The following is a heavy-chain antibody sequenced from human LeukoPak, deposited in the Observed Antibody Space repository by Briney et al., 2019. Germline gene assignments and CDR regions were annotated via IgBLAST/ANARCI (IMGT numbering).Heavy chain of an antibody. CDR1: GGTFSSYA. D-gene: IGHD3-10*01. J-gene: IGHJ4*02. CDR3: ARDGRFGELSDY. Sequence: SVKVSCKASGGTFSSYAISWVRQAPGQGLEWMGGIIPIFGTANYAQKFQGRVTITADESTSTAYMELSSLRSDDTAVYYCARDGRFGELSDYWGQGTLVTVSS. V-gene: IGHV1-69*13. CDR2: IIPIFGTA.